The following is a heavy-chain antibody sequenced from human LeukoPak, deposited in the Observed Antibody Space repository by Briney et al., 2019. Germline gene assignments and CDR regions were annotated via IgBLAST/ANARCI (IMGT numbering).Heavy chain of an antibody. CDR1: GDTFSSSH. CDR2: INPSGGT. D-gene: IGHD3-10*01. J-gene: IGHJ4*02. CDR3: AREPTAGSCYFDY. V-gene: IGHV1-46*01. Sequence: GASVKVSCKASGDTFSSSHIHWVRQAPGQGLEWMGLINPSGGTSHSNTTQGRVTLTRDTFTSTLYMELNSLRSEDTAVYYCAREPTAGSCYFDYWGQGTLVTVSS.